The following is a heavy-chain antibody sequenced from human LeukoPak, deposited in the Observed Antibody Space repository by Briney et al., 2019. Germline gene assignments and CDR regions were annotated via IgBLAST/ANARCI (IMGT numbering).Heavy chain of an antibody. Sequence: GSLRLSCAASGFTLSRYAMSWVRQAPGKGLEWISTISSSGGNTYYTNSVKGRFTISRDNSKNTLYLQMNSLKAEDTAVYSCARDPNYGSTWYVNWFDPWGQGTLVTVSS. D-gene: IGHD6-13*01. J-gene: IGHJ5*02. CDR2: ISSSGGNT. CDR1: GFTLSRYA. CDR3: ARDPNYGSTWYVNWFDP. V-gene: IGHV3-23*01.